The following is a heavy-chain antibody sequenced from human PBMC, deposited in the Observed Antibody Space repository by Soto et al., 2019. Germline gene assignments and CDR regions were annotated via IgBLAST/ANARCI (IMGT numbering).Heavy chain of an antibody. V-gene: IGHV4-59*08. CDR2: IYYSGST. CDR1: GGSISSYY. Sequence: QVQLQESGPGLVKPSETLSLTCTVSGGSISSYYWSWIRQPPGKGLEWIGYIYYSGSTNYNPSLKSRVTISVDTSKNQFSLKLSSVTAADTAVYYCARHTVRGGVKTYYYMDVWGKGTTVTVSS. D-gene: IGHD3-16*01. CDR3: ARHTVRGGVKTYYYMDV. J-gene: IGHJ6*03.